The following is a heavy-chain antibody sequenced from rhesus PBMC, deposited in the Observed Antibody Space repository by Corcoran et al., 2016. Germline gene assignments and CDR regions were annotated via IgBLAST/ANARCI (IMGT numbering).Heavy chain of an antibody. CDR3: ARARGSGSWKNGLDS. CDR1: GFTFRSYG. V-gene: IGHV3-54*02. D-gene: IGHD6-25*01. Sequence: EEQLVESGGGLVQPGGSLRLSCVASGFTFRSYGMQWVRQAPGKGLEWVALITYDVSNKYYADSDKDRFNGIRDNSKNMLYIQMNNLKLEDTAVVYCARARGSGSWKNGLDSWGQGAVVTVSS. J-gene: IGHJ6*01. CDR2: ITYDVSNK.